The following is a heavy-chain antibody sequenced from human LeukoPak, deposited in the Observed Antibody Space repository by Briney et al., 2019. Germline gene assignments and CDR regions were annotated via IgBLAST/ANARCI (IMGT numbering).Heavy chain of an antibody. Sequence: PSETLSLTCTVSGGSISSYYWSWIRQPPGKGLEWIGYIYYSGSTNYNPSLKSRVTISVDTSKNQFSLKLSSVTAADTAVYYCARGAYSGYDTSDYWGQGTLVTVSS. CDR1: GGSISSYY. CDR3: ARGAYSGYDTSDY. D-gene: IGHD5-12*01. J-gene: IGHJ4*02. V-gene: IGHV4-59*12. CDR2: IYYSGST.